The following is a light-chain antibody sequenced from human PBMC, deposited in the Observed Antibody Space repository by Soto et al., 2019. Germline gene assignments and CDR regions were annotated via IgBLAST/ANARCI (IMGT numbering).Light chain of an antibody. CDR1: QSVSSN. Sequence: EIVLTQSPDTLSLSPGERATLSCRASQSVSSNLAWYQHKPGQAPRLLIFDASNRATGIPARFSGSGSGTDFTLTISSLEPEDFAVYYCQQRNNWITFGQGTRLEIK. J-gene: IGKJ5*01. CDR2: DAS. V-gene: IGKV3-11*01. CDR3: QQRNNWIT.